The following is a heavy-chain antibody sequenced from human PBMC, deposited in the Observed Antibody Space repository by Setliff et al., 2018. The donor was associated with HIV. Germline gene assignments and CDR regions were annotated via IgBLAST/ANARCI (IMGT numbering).Heavy chain of an antibody. Sequence: LRLSCAASGFTVRNTYMNWVRQAPGKGLEWVSSISNSGSYIYYADSLKGRFTISRDNAKNSLYLQMNSLRAEDTAVYYCARELRYSYGASFDYWGQGTLVTVSS. CDR3: ARELRYSYGASFDY. D-gene: IGHD5-18*01. J-gene: IGHJ4*02. V-gene: IGHV3-21*01. CDR1: GFTVRNTY. CDR2: ISNSGSYI.